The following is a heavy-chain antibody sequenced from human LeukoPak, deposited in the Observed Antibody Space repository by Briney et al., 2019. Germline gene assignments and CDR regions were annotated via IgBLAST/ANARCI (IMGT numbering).Heavy chain of an antibody. V-gene: IGHV4-30-4*01. J-gene: IGHJ4*02. D-gene: IGHD4-23*01. CDR1: GGSISSGDYY. Sequence: SETLSLTCTVSGGSISSGDYYWSWIRQPPGKGLEWIGYIYYSGSTYYNPSLKSRVTISVDTPKNQFSLKLSSVTAADTAVYYCARYYGGSFGYYFDYWGQGTLVTVSS. CDR2: IYYSGST. CDR3: ARYYGGSFGYYFDY.